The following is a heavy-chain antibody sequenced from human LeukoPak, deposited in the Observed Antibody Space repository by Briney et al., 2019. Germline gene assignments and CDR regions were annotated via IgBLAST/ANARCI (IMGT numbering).Heavy chain of an antibody. Sequence: PSETLSLTCTVSGGSISSYYWSWIRQPPGKGLEWIGYIYYSGSTNYNPSLKSRVTISVDTSKNQFSLKLSSVTAADTAVYYCARDAGYSSSWTPTASYYFDYWGQGTLVTVSS. D-gene: IGHD6-13*01. CDR3: ARDAGYSSSWTPTASYYFDY. V-gene: IGHV4-59*01. J-gene: IGHJ4*02. CDR2: IYYSGST. CDR1: GGSISSYY.